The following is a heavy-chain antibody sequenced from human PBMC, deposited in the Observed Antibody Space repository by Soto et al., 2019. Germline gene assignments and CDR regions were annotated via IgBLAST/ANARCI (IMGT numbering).Heavy chain of an antibody. V-gene: IGHV1-18*01. Sequence: GASVKVSCKASGYTFTRYGISWVRQAPGQGLEWMGWISAYNGNTNYAQKLQGRVTMTTDTSTSTVYMELSSLRSDDTAVYYCARYIYGEIDAFGIWGQGTMVTVSS. D-gene: IGHD5-18*01. CDR2: ISAYNGNT. CDR1: GYTFTRYG. CDR3: ARYIYGEIDAFGI. J-gene: IGHJ3*02.